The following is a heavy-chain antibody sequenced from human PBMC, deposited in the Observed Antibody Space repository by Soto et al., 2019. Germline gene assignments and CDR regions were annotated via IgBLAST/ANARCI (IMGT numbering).Heavy chain of an antibody. Sequence: QVQLVQSGAEVKKPGASVKVSCKASGYTFTSYDINWVRQATGQGLEWMGWMKPNSGNTGYAQKFQGRVNMTRNTSISTAYMDLTSLGSEDTAVYYCARRLPYNCDAMDVWGQGTTVTVSS. CDR3: ARRLPYNCDAMDV. D-gene: IGHD2-21*02. J-gene: IGHJ6*02. CDR2: MKPNSGNT. CDR1: GYTFTSYD. V-gene: IGHV1-8*01.